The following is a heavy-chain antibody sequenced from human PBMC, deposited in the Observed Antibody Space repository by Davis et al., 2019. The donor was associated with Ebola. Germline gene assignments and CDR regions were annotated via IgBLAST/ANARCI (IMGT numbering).Heavy chain of an antibody. CDR3: ARRSNTIVGWFDP. V-gene: IGHV4-34*01. D-gene: IGHD3-22*01. J-gene: IGHJ5*02. CDR2: INHSRGT. CDR1: GGSISSYY. Sequence: GSLRLSCSVSGGSISSYYWSWIRQPPGKGLEWIGEINHSRGTNYNPSLKSRVTMSVDTSKSQFSLKLNSVTAADTAVYYCARRSNTIVGWFDPWGQGTLVTVSS.